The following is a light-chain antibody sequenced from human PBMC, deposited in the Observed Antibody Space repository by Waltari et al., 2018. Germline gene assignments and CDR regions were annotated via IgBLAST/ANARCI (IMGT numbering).Light chain of an antibody. Sequence: QSVLTQAPSMSGAPGQRVTIPCTGSGSNIRAGFDGTWYQQLPRAAPKLLIYGSTSRPLGVPDRFFGSTSGTSASLVIIGLQPEDEAVYYCQSYDTSLSVVFGGGTKLTVL. V-gene: IGLV1-40*01. CDR3: QSYDTSLSVV. CDR1: GSNIRAGFD. J-gene: IGLJ3*02. CDR2: GST.